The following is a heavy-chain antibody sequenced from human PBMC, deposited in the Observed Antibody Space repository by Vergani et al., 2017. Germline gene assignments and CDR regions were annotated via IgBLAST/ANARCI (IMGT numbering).Heavy chain of an antibody. CDR3: ARHDRKTYTATMGWYDY. Sequence: QVQLQESGPGLLKPSQTLSLTCTVSGASVSRGTYYWTWIRQPAGKKLEWIVRMYTSGHTIYNPSLESRVTMSVDTSKNQFSLQLSSVTAADTALYFCARHDRKTYTATMGWYDYWGQGILVTVSS. CDR1: GASVSRGTYY. CDR2: MYTSGHT. D-gene: IGHD3-16*01. V-gene: IGHV4-61*02. J-gene: IGHJ4*02.